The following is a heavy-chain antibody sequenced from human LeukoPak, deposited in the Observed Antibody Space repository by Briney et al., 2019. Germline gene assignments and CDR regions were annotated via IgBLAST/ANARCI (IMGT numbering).Heavy chain of an antibody. Sequence: GSLRLSCAASGFTVSSNYMTWVRQPPGKGLEWIGEINHSGSTNYNPSLKSRVTISVDTSKNQFSLKLSSVTAADTAVYYCAELGITMIGGVWGKGTTVTISS. J-gene: IGHJ6*04. V-gene: IGHV4-34*08. CDR3: AELGITMIGGV. CDR2: INHSGST. CDR1: GFTVSSNY. D-gene: IGHD3-10*02.